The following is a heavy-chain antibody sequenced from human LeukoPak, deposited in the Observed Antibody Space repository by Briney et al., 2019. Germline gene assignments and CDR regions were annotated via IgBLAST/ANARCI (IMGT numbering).Heavy chain of an antibody. V-gene: IGHV3-48*04. Sequence: PGGSLRLSCAAFGFTFSTYSMNWVRQAPGKGLEWVSYVSSSSAIYYADSVKGRFAISRDNAKDSLYLQMNSLRIEDTAVYYCATSGYNFDYWGQGTLVTVSS. J-gene: IGHJ4*02. CDR1: GFTFSTYS. CDR3: ATSGYNFDY. CDR2: VSSSSAI. D-gene: IGHD5-18*01.